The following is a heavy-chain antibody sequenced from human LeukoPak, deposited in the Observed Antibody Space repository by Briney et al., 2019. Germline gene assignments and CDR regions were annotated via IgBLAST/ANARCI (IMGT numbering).Heavy chain of an antibody. J-gene: IGHJ4*02. D-gene: IGHD2-2*01. CDR1: GFTFSSYA. V-gene: IGHV3-30-3*01. CDR2: ISYDGSNK. Sequence: GGSLRLSCAASGFTFSSYAMHWVRQAPGKGLEWVAVISYDGSNKYYADSVKGRFTISRDNSKNTLYLQMNSLRAEDTAVYYCARAGYCSSTSCYDFDYWGQGTLVTVSS. CDR3: ARAGYCSSTSCYDFDY.